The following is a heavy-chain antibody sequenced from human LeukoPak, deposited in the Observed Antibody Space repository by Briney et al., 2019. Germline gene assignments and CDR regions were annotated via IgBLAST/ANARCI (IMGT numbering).Heavy chain of an antibody. J-gene: IGHJ4*02. CDR1: GFTFSSYW. CDR2: IKQDGSEK. D-gene: IGHD5-18*01. V-gene: IGHV3-7*01. Sequence: PGGSLRLSCAASGFTFSSYWMSWVRQAPGKGLEWVANIKQDGSEKYYVDSVKGRFTISRDNAKNSLYLQMNSLRAEDTAVYYCARDLVDTAMGIDYWGQGTLVTVSS. CDR3: ARDLVDTAMGIDY.